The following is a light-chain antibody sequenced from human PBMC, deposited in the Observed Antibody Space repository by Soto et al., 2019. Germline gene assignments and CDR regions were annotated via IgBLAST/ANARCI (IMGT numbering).Light chain of an antibody. J-gene: IGKJ2*01. CDR2: AAS. Sequence: DIQMTQSPSSLSTSVGDRVTITCRASQSISSYLNWYQQKPGKAPKLLIYAASVLQSGVPSRFSGSGSGTDFTLTISSLQPEDFATYYCQQSYSTPRTLGQGTKLEIK. CDR3: QQSYSTPRT. V-gene: IGKV1-39*01. CDR1: QSISSY.